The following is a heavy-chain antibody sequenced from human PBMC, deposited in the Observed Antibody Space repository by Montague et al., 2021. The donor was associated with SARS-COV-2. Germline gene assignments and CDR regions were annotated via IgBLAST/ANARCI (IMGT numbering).Heavy chain of an antibody. Sequence: SETLSLTCTVSGVSVSSGCYYWSWIRQPPGKGLEWIGYIYYSGSTNYDPSLRSRFTISVDTSKNQFSLKLSSVTAADTAVYYCARVSSSCYGVSDYYYGMDVWGQGTTVTVSS. CDR3: ARVSSSCYGVSDYYYGMDV. CDR1: GVSVSSGCYY. D-gene: IGHD6-13*01. V-gene: IGHV4-61*01. J-gene: IGHJ6*02. CDR2: IYYSGST.